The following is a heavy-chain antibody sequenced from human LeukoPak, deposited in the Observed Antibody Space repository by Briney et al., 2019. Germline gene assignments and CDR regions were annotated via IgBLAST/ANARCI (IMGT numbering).Heavy chain of an antibody. CDR2: IYYSGST. D-gene: IGHD3-10*01. CDR1: GGSISSSSYY. CDR3: ARGQEMVRGVIINLGWYFDL. Sequence: PSETLSLTCPVSGGSISSSSYYWGWIRQPPGKGLEWIGSIYYSGSTYYNPSLKSRVTISVDTSKNQFSLKLSSVTAADTAVYYCARGQEMVRGVIINLGWYFDLWGRGTLVTVSS. J-gene: IGHJ2*01. V-gene: IGHV4-39*07.